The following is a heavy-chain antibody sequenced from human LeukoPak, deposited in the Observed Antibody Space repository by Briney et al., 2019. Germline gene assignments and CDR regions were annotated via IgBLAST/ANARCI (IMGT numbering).Heavy chain of an antibody. J-gene: IGHJ3*01. CDR3: ARPANLYYSADAFAL. Sequence: ASVKVSCTASGCSFTDYSINWVRLAPGQGLEWIGWIGGYSGHTQYAEKFQGRVIMATNTSTKTAYMELTNLRSDDTAVYYCARPANLYYSADAFALWGQGTLVTVSS. D-gene: IGHD2/OR15-2a*01. CDR2: IGGYSGHT. CDR1: GCSFTDYS. V-gene: IGHV1-18*01.